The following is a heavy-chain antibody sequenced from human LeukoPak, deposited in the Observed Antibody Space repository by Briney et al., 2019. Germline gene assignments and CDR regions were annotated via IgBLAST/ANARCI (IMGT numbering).Heavy chain of an antibody. CDR2: IGTAGDT. Sequence: GGSLRLSCAASGFTFSSYDMHWVRQATGKGLEWVSAIGTAGDTYYPGSVKGRFTISRENAKNSLYLQMNSLRAEDTAVYYCARGGAENYDFWSGLGWYYFDYWGQGTQVTVSS. D-gene: IGHD3-3*01. CDR3: ARGGAENYDFWSGLGWYYFDY. CDR1: GFTFSSYD. V-gene: IGHV3-13*01. J-gene: IGHJ4*02.